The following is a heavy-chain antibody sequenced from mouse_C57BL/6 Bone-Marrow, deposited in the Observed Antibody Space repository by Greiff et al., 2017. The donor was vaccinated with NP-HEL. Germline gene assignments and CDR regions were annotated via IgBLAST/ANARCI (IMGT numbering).Heavy chain of an antibody. V-gene: IGHV1-9*01. CDR1: GYTFTGYW. D-gene: IGHD1-1*01. Sequence: VQLQQSGAELMKPGASVKLSCKATGYTFTGYWIEWVKQRPGHGLEWIGEILPGSGSTNYNEKFKGKATFTADTSSNTAYMQLSSLTTEDSAIYYCARGFRHYYGSLDWYFDVWGTGTTVTVSS. J-gene: IGHJ1*03. CDR3: ARGFRHYYGSLDWYFDV. CDR2: ILPGSGST.